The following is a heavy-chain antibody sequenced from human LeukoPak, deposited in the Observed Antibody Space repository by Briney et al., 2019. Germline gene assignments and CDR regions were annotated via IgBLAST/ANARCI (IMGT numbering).Heavy chain of an antibody. D-gene: IGHD2-2*01. V-gene: IGHV4-39*01. CDR1: GGSISSISHY. CDR3: ARHGNIVVIPAAMGFDY. J-gene: IGHJ4*02. Sequence: PSETLSLICTVSGGSISSISHYWGWIRQPPGKGLEWIGSIYYSGDTYYDPSLKSRVTISVDTSKNHFSLKLSSVTAADTAVYYCARHGNIVVIPAAMGFDYWGQGALVTVSS. CDR2: IYYSGDT.